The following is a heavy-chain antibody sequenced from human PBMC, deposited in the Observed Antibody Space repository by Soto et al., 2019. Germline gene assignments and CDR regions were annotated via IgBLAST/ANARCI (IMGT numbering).Heavy chain of an antibody. CDR1: GFTVSSNY. D-gene: IGHD3-16*01. CDR3: ARDPFHDYVWGTPNTDY. CDR2: LYSGGDT. J-gene: IGHJ4*02. Sequence: GGSPRLSCSASGFTVSSNYMMWVRQAPGKGLEWVAILYSGGDTYYADSVKARFIISRDNSKNRLYLQMNSLRPEDTAVYFCARDPFHDYVWGTPNTDYWGQGALVTVSS. V-gene: IGHV3-66*01.